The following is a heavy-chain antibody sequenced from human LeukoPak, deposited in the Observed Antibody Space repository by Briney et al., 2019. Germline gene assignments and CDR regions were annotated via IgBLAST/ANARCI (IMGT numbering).Heavy chain of an antibody. V-gene: IGHV3-30*03. CDR1: GFTFSSYS. Sequence: GGSLRLSCAASGFTFSSYSMNWVRQAPGKGLEWVAVISYDGSNKYYADSVKGRFTISRDNSKNTLYLQMNSLRAEDTAVYYCAIAWMLPAALGYWGQGTLVTVSS. J-gene: IGHJ4*02. CDR2: ISYDGSNK. CDR3: AIAWMLPAALGY. D-gene: IGHD2-2*01.